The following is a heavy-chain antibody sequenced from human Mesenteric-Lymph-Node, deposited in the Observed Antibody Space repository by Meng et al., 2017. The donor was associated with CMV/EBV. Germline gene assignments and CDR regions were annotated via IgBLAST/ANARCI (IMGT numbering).Heavy chain of an antibody. D-gene: IGHD4-17*01. Sequence: GGSLRLSCKASGYDFTTYWNGWMRQMPGKGLEWVGMIYPGDSNTKYSPSFEGQVTMSADRSINTAYLQLSSLKASDTAIYYCARPTAGFPHGFDIWGQGTMVTVSS. J-gene: IGHJ3*02. V-gene: IGHV5-51*01. CDR2: IYPGDSNT. CDR3: ARPTAGFPHGFDI. CDR1: GYDFTTYW.